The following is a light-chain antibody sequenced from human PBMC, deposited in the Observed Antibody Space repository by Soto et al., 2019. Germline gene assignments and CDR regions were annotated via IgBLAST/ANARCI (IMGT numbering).Light chain of an antibody. Sequence: QSVLTQPPSVSGSPGQSVTISCTGTSSDVGSYNRVSWYQQPPGRAPKLMIYDVSNRPSGVPDRFSGSKSGTTASLTISGLQAEDEADYYCSSYTSSSTYVFGTGTKAPS. CDR2: DVS. CDR1: SSDVGSYNR. J-gene: IGLJ1*01. V-gene: IGLV2-18*02. CDR3: SSYTSSSTYV.